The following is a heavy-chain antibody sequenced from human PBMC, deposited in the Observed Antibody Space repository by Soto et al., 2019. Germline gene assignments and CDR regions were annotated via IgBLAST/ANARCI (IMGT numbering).Heavy chain of an antibody. CDR3: AAGGGLPRYY. CDR1: GGSISSGGYS. J-gene: IGHJ4*02. Sequence: QLQLQESGSGLVKPSQTLSLTCAVSGGSISSGGYSWSGIRQPPGKGLEWIGYIYHSGSTYYNPSLKSRVTTSVDTSKNQFSLKLTSVTAADTAVYYCAAGGGLPRYYWGQGTLVTVSS. V-gene: IGHV4-30-2*01. D-gene: IGHD5-12*01. CDR2: IYHSGST.